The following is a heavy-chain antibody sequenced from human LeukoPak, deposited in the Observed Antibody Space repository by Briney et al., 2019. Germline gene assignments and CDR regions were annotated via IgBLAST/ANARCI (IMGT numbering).Heavy chain of an antibody. D-gene: IGHD2-8*02. CDR3: ARELKIFGGVGAFDI. CDR2: IYYSGST. Sequence: SETLSLTCTVSGDSISSSSYYWGWIRQPPGKGLEWIGSIYYSGSTYYNPSLKSRVTISVDTSKNQFSLKLSSVTAADTAVYYCARELKIFGGVGAFDIWGQGTMVTVSS. CDR1: GDSISSSSYY. V-gene: IGHV4-39*07. J-gene: IGHJ3*02.